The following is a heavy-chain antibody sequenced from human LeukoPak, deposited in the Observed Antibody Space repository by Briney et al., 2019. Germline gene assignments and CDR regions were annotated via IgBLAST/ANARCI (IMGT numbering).Heavy chain of an antibody. J-gene: IGHJ4*02. V-gene: IGHV4-39*01. D-gene: IGHD2-2*01. CDR2: IYYSGST. CDR3: ARQEGLAPDPGDCSSTSWRRYYFDY. Sequence: SETLSLTCTVSGGSISSSSYYWGWLRQPPGKGLEWIGSIYYSGSTYYNPSLNSRVTISVDTSKNQFSLKLSPVTAADWAGYYCARQEGLAPDPGDCSSTSWRRYYFDYWGQGTLVTVSS. CDR1: GGSISSSSYY.